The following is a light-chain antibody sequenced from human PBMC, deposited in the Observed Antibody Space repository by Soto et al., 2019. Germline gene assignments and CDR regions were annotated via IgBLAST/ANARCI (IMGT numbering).Light chain of an antibody. V-gene: IGLV1-44*01. Sequence: QSVLTQPPSASGTPGQRVTISCSGSSSNIGSNAVNWYQQLPGTAPKLLIYDNNQRPSGVPDRFSGSKSGTSASLAISGLQSEDEADFYCAAWDDSLNDFVFGTGTKVT. CDR2: DNN. J-gene: IGLJ1*01. CDR1: SSNIGSNA. CDR3: AAWDDSLNDFV.